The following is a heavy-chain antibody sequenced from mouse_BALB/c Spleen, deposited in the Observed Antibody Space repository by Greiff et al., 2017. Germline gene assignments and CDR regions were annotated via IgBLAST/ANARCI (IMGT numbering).Heavy chain of an antibody. CDR1: GYTFTSYW. Sequence: VNLVESGAELAKPGASVKMSCKASGYTFTSYWMHWVKQRPGQGLEWIGYINPSTGYTEYNQKFKDKATLTADKSSSTAYMQLSSLTSEDSAVYYCARHYYGYYWYFDVWGAGTTVTVSS. CDR3: ARHYYGYYWYFDV. V-gene: IGHV1-7*01. D-gene: IGHD1-2*01. J-gene: IGHJ1*01. CDR2: INPSTGYT.